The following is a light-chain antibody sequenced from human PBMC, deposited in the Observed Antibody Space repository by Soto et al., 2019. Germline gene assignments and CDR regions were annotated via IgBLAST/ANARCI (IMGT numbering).Light chain of an antibody. Sequence: EIVMTQSPATLSVSPGKRGTLSCRASQSVNSNLAWYQQKPGQAPRLLIYDASTRATGIPARFSGSGSGTEFTLTISSLQSEDFAVYYCQQYHNWLTFGGGTKLEIK. V-gene: IGKV3-15*01. J-gene: IGKJ4*01. CDR2: DAS. CDR3: QQYHNWLT. CDR1: QSVNSN.